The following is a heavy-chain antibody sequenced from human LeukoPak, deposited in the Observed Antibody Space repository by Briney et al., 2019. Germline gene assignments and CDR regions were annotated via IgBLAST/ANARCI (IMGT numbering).Heavy chain of an antibody. CDR2: ISSSSSYI. V-gene: IGHV3-21*01. CDR3: ARGDRGYAESLY. J-gene: IGHJ4*02. D-gene: IGHD5-12*01. Sequence: GGSLRLSCAASGFTFSSYSMNWVRQAPGKGLEWVSSISSSSSYIYYADSVKGRFTISRDNAKNSLYLQMNSLRAEDTAVYYCARGDRGYAESLYWGRGTLVTVSP. CDR1: GFTFSSYS.